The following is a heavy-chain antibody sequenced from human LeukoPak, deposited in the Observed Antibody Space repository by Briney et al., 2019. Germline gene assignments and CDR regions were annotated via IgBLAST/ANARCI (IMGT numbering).Heavy chain of an antibody. CDR2: IYYSGST. CDR3: ARPHQKVVRGILGLKGTIIPWFDP. V-gene: IGHV4-39*07. D-gene: IGHD3-10*01. CDR1: GGSISSSSYY. J-gene: IGHJ5*02. Sequence: SETLSLTCTVSGGSISSSSYYWGWIRQPPGKGLEWIGSIYYSGSTYYNPSLKSRVTISVDTSKNQFSLKLSSVTAADTAVYYCARPHQKVVRGILGLKGTIIPWFDPWGQGTLVTVSS.